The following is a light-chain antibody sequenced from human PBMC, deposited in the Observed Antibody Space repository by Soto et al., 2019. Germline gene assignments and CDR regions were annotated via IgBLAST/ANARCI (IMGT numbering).Light chain of an antibody. J-gene: IGKJ2*01. CDR1: QSVSSN. CDR3: QQYNNWPPVYT. V-gene: IGKV3-15*01. Sequence: EIVMTQSPATLSVSPGERATLSCRASQSVSSNFAWYQQKPGQAPRLLIYGASTRATGIPARFSGSGSGTEFPLTISRLQSEDFAVYYCQQYNNWPPVYTFGQGTKLEIK. CDR2: GAS.